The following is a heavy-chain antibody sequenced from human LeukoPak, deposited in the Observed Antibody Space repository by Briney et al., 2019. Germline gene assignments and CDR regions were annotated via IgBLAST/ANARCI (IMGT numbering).Heavy chain of an antibody. J-gene: IGHJ4*02. D-gene: IGHD3-10*01. CDR1: GYTFTSYY. CDR3: ARDRMRRTLWFGETFDY. V-gene: IGHV1-46*01. CDR2: INPSGGST. Sequence: ASVKVSCKASGYTFTSYYMHWVRQAPGQGLEWMGIINPSGGSTSYAQKFQGRVTMTTDTSTSTAYMELRSLRSDDTAVYYCARDRMRRTLWFGETFDYWGQGTLVTVSS.